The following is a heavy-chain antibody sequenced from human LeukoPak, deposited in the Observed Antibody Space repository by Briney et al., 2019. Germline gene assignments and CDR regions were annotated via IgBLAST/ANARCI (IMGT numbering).Heavy chain of an antibody. CDR3: AKDSHWILFDD. J-gene: IGHJ4*02. CDR1: GFTLSSYS. Sequence: GGSLRLSCAASGFTLSSYSMNWVRQAPGKGLEWVSGIGGSGTRTYYADSVKGRSTISRDNSKNTLYLQMNSLRDEDTAVYYCAKDSHWILFDDWGQGTLVTVSS. V-gene: IGHV3-23*01. D-gene: IGHD2-2*03. CDR2: IGGSGTRT.